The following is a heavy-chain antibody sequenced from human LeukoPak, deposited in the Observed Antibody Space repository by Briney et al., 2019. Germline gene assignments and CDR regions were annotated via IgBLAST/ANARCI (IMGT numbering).Heavy chain of an antibody. CDR1: GFTVSSNY. CDR3: ATCYTSYFDY. Sequence: GSLRLSCAASGFTVSSNYMSWVRQAPGKGLEWIGRIYYSGSTSHNPSLKSRVTISVDTSKNQFSLKLSSVTAADTAVYYYATCYTSYFDYWGQGTLVTVSS. D-gene: IGHD2-15*01. J-gene: IGHJ4*02. CDR2: IYYSGST. V-gene: IGHV4-59*05.